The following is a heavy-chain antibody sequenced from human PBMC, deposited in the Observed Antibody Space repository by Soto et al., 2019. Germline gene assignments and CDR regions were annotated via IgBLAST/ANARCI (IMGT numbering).Heavy chain of an antibody. D-gene: IGHD3-9*01. CDR3: ARDQSYDSYENWFDP. Sequence: ASVKVSCKASGGTFSSYAISWVRQAPGQGLEWMGGIIPILGIANYAQKFQGRVTITADKSTSTAYMELSSLRSEDTAVYYCARDQSYDSYENWFDPWGQGTLVTVSS. CDR1: GGTFSSYA. V-gene: IGHV1-69*10. CDR2: IIPILGIA. J-gene: IGHJ5*02.